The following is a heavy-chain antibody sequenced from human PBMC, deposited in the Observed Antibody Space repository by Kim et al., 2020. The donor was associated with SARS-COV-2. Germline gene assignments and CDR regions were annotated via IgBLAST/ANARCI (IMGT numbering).Heavy chain of an antibody. Sequence: GGSLRLSCAASGFTFSTYWMHWVRLVPGKGLMWVSRINNDGKIITYADSVKGRFTISRDNAKNMLYLQMNSLRAEDTGVYFCARGSGAGCWGQGTLVTVS. V-gene: IGHV3-74*03. CDR3: ARGSGAGC. D-gene: IGHD1-26*01. CDR1: GFTFSTYW. J-gene: IGHJ4*02. CDR2: INNDGKII.